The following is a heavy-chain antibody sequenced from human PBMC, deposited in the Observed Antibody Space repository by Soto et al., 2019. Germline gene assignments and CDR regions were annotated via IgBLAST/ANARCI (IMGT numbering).Heavy chain of an antibody. Sequence: QVQLQQWGAGLLKPSETLSLTCAVYGGSFSGYYWSWIRQPPGKGLEWIGEINHSGSTNYNPSLMSRVTISVDTSKNQFSLKLSSVTAADTAVYYCASFGYYDSSGYHEYFQHWGQGTLVTVSS. CDR3: ASFGYYDSSGYHEYFQH. CDR2: INHSGST. D-gene: IGHD3-22*01. J-gene: IGHJ1*01. CDR1: GGSFSGYY. V-gene: IGHV4-34*01.